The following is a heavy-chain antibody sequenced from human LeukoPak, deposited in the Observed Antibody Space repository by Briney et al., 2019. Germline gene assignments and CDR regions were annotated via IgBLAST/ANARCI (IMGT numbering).Heavy chain of an antibody. CDR1: GFSFSDYS. D-gene: IGHD3-3*01. CDR3: ARGRDFWSGPRFDY. CDR2: ISSSSSTI. V-gene: IGHV3-48*01. Sequence: GGSLRPSCAASGFSFSDYSMNWVRQAPGKGLEWVSYISSSSSTIYYADSVKGRFTISRDNAKNSLYLQMNSLRAEDTAVYYCARGRDFWSGPRFDYWGQGTLVTVSS. J-gene: IGHJ4*02.